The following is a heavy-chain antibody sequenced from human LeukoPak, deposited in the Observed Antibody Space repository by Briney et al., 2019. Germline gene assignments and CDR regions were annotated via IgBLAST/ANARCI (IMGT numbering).Heavy chain of an antibody. V-gene: IGHV4-30-4*01. Sequence: PSQTLSLTCTVSGGSISSGDYYWSWIRQSPGKGLEWIGYIYYSGSTYYNPSLKSRVTISVDTSKNQFSLKLSSVTAADTAVYYCARVYYYDNSGYGKDYFDYWGQGTLVTVSS. CDR3: ARVYYYDNSGYGKDYFDY. CDR2: IYYSGST. CDR1: GGSISSGDYY. J-gene: IGHJ4*02. D-gene: IGHD3-22*01.